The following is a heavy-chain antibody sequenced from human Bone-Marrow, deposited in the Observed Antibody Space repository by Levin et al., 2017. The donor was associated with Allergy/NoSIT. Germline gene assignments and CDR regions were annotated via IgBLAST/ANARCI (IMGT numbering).Heavy chain of an antibody. V-gene: IGHV3-30*18. CDR2: ISFDGTNK. D-gene: IGHD4-23*01. J-gene: IGHJ6*02. Sequence: GGSLRLSCAASRFTFNSYGMHWVRQAPGKGLEWVAVISFDGTNKYYADSVQGRFTISRDNSENTLFLQMNSLSVEDTAMYYCAKCLESGGTGGAPYYYYGMDVWGPGTSVTVSS. CDR3: AKCLESGGTGGAPYYYYGMDV. CDR1: RFTFNSYG.